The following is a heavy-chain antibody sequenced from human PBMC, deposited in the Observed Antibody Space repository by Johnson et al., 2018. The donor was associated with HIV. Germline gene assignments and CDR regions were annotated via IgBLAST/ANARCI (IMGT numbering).Heavy chain of an antibody. Sequence: VQLVESGGGLVQPGGSLRLSCAASGFTVSSNYMNWVRQAPGKGLEWVSVIYSGGSTFYADSVKGRFTISRDNAKNSQYRQMNSLGAEDTAVYYCASSIPPYSSSSVAFDIWGQGTMVTVSS. D-gene: IGHD6-6*01. CDR3: ASSIPPYSSSSVAFDI. CDR2: IYSGGST. CDR1: GFTVSSNY. J-gene: IGHJ3*02. V-gene: IGHV3-66*01.